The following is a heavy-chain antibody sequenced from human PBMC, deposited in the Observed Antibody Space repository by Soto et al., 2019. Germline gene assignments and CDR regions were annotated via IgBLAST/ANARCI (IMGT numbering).Heavy chain of an antibody. CDR3: ARYSGSYLSAYFYGMDV. D-gene: IGHD1-26*01. Sequence: QVQLVESGGGLVKPGGSLRLSCAASGFTFSDYYMTWIRQAPGKGLEWVSFISTVSNATNYADSVKGRFTISRDNAKNLVYLQMESLRAEDTAVYYCARYSGSYLSAYFYGMDVWGQGATVTVSS. V-gene: IGHV3-11*06. J-gene: IGHJ6*02. CDR1: GFTFSDYY. CDR2: ISTVSNAT.